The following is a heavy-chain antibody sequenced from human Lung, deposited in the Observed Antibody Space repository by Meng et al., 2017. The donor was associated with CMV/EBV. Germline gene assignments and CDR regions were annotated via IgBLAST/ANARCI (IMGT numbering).Heavy chain of an antibody. CDR1: GFTFGSYS. V-gene: IGHV3-21*04. J-gene: IGHJ6*02. Sequence: GGSLRLSCAASGFTFGSYSMTWVRQAPGKGLEWVSSISTSNSYIYYRDSVKGRLTISRDNSKNNLYLQMNSLTVEDTAVYYCVRDQGGESMIAVLIERFGMDVWGQGXTVTVAS. D-gene: IGHD3-22*01. CDR2: ISTSNSYI. CDR3: VRDQGGESMIAVLIERFGMDV.